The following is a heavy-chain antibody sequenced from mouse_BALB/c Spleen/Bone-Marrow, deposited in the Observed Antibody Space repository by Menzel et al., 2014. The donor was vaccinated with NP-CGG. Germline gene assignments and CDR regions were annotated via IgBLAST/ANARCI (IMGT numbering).Heavy chain of an antibody. CDR1: GFTFSNYG. J-gene: IGHJ3*01. V-gene: IGHV5-9-2*01. CDR2: ISGGGSXT. Sequence: EVMLVESGGGLVKSGGSLKLSCAASGFTFSNYGMSWVRQTPEKRLEWVATISGGGSXTFYSDSVKGRFTISRDNAKNNLYLQLSSLRSEDTALYYCARHAYYDQTEVSFVYWGQGTLVTVSA. CDR3: ARHAYYDQTEVSFVY. D-gene: IGHD2-4*01.